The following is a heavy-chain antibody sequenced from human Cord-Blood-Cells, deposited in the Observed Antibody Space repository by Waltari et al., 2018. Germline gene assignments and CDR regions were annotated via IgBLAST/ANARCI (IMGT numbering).Heavy chain of an antibody. CDR1: GGSISSYY. J-gene: IGHJ5*02. CDR2: IYYSGST. Sequence: QVQLQESGPGLVKPSETLSLTCTVSGGSISSYYWSWIRQPPGKGLEWIWYIYYSGSTNYNPSLKSRVTISVDTSKNQFSLKLSSVTAADTAVYYCARDTDDWFDPWGQGTLVTVSS. CDR3: ARDTDDWFDP. V-gene: IGHV4-59*01.